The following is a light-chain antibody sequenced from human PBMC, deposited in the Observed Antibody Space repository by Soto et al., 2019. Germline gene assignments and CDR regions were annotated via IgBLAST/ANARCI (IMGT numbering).Light chain of an antibody. Sequence: EKVLTQSPATLSVSPGERATLSCRASQSVTSNIAWYQQKPGQAPRLLIYGASTRATGIPARFSGSGSGTEFALPINSLQSEDSAVYYCQQYNDWPPLTVGGGTKVEIK. V-gene: IGKV3-15*01. CDR1: QSVTSN. CDR2: GAS. CDR3: QQYNDWPPLT. J-gene: IGKJ4*01.